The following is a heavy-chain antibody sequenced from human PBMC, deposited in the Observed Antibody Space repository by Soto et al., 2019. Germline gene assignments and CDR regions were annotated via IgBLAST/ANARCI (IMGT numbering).Heavy chain of an antibody. CDR1: GDSFTVLW. CDR2: IYPRDSDI. CDR3: ARQHPLDSRVWYD. D-gene: IGHD6-19*01. V-gene: IGHV5-51*01. J-gene: IGHJ4*02. Sequence: GESLKISCDVFGDSFTVLWIGLVLQMPGKGLDWVASIYPRDSDIRYNPSFQGQVTISADRSTTTAYLQWSSLKASDTATYYCARQHPLDSRVWYDWGQGTLVTVS.